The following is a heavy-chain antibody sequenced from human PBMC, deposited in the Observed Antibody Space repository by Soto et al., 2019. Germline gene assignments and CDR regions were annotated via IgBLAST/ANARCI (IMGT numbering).Heavy chain of an antibody. CDR1: GFSFRDYY. V-gene: IGHV3-11*06. CDR3: ARFSAAGRVFDY. J-gene: IGHJ4*02. CDR2: ITSSGNFK. Sequence: PGGSLRLSCEAWGFSFRDYYMSGIRQAPGKGLEYVSYITSSGNFKHHADSVKGRFTISRDNAKSSVFLDMNSLRVDGTAIYYCARFSAAGRVFDYWGQGPLVTVPS. D-gene: IGHD6-13*01.